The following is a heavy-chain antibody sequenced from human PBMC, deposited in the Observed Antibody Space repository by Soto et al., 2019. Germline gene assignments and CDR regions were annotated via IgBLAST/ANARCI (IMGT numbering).Heavy chain of an antibody. V-gene: IGHV4-61*01. D-gene: IGHD1-7*01. Sequence: SETLSLTCTVSGGSVSSGSYYWSWIRQPPGKGLEWIGYIYYSGSTNYNPSLKSRVTISVDTSKNQFSLKLSSVTAADTAVYYCARGEGRPYNWNYLYWGQGTLVTVSS. CDR2: IYYSGST. J-gene: IGHJ4*02. CDR3: ARGEGRPYNWNYLY. CDR1: GGSVSSGSYY.